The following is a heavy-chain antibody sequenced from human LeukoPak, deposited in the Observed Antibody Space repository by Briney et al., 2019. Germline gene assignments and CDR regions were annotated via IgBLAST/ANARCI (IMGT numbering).Heavy chain of an antibody. CDR1: GGSINSGGYS. J-gene: IGHJ4*02. Sequence: PSETLSLTCAVSGGSINSGGYSWSWIRQPPGKGLEWIGYIYHSGSTYYNPSLKSRVTISVDRSKNQFSLKLSSVTAADTAVYYCARALSSSWYKEAILGDYFDYWGQGTLVTVSS. D-gene: IGHD6-13*01. CDR2: IYHSGST. CDR3: ARALSSSWYKEAILGDYFDY. V-gene: IGHV4-30-2*01.